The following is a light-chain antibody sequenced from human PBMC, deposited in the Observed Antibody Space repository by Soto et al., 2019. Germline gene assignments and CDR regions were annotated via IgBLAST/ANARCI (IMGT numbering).Light chain of an antibody. Sequence: DIQMTQSPSTLSASVGDRVTITCRASQIISSWLAWYQQKPGKAPKLLIYDVSSLESGVPSRFSGSGSGTEFTLTISSLQPDDSATYYCQQYNTFWTFGQGTKVDTK. J-gene: IGKJ1*01. CDR2: DVS. CDR1: QIISSW. CDR3: QQYNTFWT. V-gene: IGKV1-5*01.